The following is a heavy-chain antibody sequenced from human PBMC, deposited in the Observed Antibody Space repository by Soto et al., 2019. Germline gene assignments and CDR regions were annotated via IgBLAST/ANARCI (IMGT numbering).Heavy chain of an antibody. CDR2: ISSSGRTI. D-gene: IGHD4-17*01. Sequence: GSLRLSCAASGSTFSSYEMNWVRQAPGKGLEWVSYISSSGRTIHYADSVKGRFTISRDNAKNSLYLQMNSLRAEDTDVYYCARNNGDYEVYWGQGTLVTVSS. V-gene: IGHV3-48*03. J-gene: IGHJ4*02. CDR1: GSTFSSYE. CDR3: ARNNGDYEVY.